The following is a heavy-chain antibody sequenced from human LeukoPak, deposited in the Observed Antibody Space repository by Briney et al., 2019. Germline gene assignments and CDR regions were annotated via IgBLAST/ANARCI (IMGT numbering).Heavy chain of an antibody. Sequence: ASVKVSCKVSGYTLTELSMHWVRQAPGKGLEWMGDFDPEDGETHYAQKFQGRVTMPEDTSTNTAYMELSGLRSEDTAVYSCATADASVTQRTICAPGVWGKGSTVTV. J-gene: IGHJ6*03. CDR2: FDPEDGET. CDR3: ATADASVTQRTICAPGV. CDR1: GYTLTELS. D-gene: IGHD1-7*01. V-gene: IGHV1-24*01.